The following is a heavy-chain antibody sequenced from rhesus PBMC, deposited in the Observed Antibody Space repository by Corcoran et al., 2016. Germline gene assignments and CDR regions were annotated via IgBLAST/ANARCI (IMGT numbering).Heavy chain of an antibody. D-gene: IGHD5-36*02. CDR2: ISGSGGST. CDR1: GGSIISNW. CDR3: ARRLATVTLSYFDY. J-gene: IGHJ4*01. V-gene: IGHV4-173*01. Sequence: QLQLQESGPGLVKPSETLSLTCAVSGGSIISNWWSWIRQLPGKGLEWIGRISGSGGSTSYNPSLKSRVTISTDTSKNQFSLKLSSVTAADTAVYYCARRLATVTLSYFDYWGQGVLVTVSS.